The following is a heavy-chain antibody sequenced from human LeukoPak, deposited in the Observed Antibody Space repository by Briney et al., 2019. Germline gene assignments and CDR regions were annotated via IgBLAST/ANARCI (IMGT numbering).Heavy chain of an antibody. D-gene: IGHD3-10*01. CDR2: MYYNGAT. Sequence: SETLSLTCTLSGGSIGNSDYYWGWIRQPPGKGLEWIGTMYYNGATQYNPSLKSRVTMSVDTSKNQFSLKLSSVSAADTAVYYCAGELLTVVPSGSGDYWGQGTLVTVSS. V-gene: IGHV4-39*02. J-gene: IGHJ4*02. CDR1: GGSIGNSDYY. CDR3: AGELLTVVPSGSGDY.